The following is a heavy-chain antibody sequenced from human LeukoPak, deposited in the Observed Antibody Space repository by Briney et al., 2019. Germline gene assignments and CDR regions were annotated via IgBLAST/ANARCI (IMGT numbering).Heavy chain of an antibody. CDR3: AGGGGAFDI. J-gene: IGHJ3*02. CDR1: GCSFSTHT. Sequence: GGSLTLSCVLSGCSFSTHTAKWVRQAPGKGLEWVSVIPCSDSNTYYTNSVKGRFSISRDNAKNLLDEQMNSRRVEVTAVYYCAGGGGAFDIWRRGRMVTVRS. V-gene: IGHV3-21*03. CDR2: IPCSDSNT. D-gene: IGHD3-16*01.